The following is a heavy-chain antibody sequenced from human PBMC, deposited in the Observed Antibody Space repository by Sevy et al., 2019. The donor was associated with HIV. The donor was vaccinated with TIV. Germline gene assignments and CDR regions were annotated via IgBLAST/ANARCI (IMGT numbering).Heavy chain of an antibody. CDR2: IKQDGSEK. CDR1: GFTFSSYW. CDR3: ARALPYYYDSSGYFNWFDP. J-gene: IGHJ5*02. V-gene: IGHV3-7*04. D-gene: IGHD3-22*01. Sequence: GESLKISCAASGFTFSSYWMSWVRQAPGKGLEWVANIKQDGSEKYYVDSVKGRFTISRDNAKNSLYLQMNSLRAEDTAVYYCARALPYYYDSSGYFNWFDPWGQGTLVTVSS.